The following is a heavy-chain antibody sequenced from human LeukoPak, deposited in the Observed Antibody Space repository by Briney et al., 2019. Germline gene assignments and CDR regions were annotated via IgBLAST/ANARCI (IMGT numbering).Heavy chain of an antibody. CDR3: ASLDGREGGFDY. CDR1: GGSIRSYY. V-gene: IGHV4-59*01. D-gene: IGHD1-26*01. Sequence: SETLSLTCTVSGGSIRSYYWSWIRQPPGKGLEWIASIYYSGSAYYNPSLKSRVTISVDTSKNQFSLKLSSVTAADTAVYYCASLDGREGGFDYWGQGTLVTVSS. J-gene: IGHJ4*02. CDR2: IYYSGSA.